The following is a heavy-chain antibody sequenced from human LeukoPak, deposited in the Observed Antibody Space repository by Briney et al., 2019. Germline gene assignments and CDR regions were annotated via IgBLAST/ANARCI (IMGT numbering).Heavy chain of an antibody. CDR2: ISYDGSNE. Sequence: QPGGSLRLTCAASGFTFSSYVMHWVRQAPGKGLEWVAIISYDGSNEYYADSVKGRFTISRDNSKNTLYLQMNSLRAADTAVYYCARYKGTSYLSSFDYWGQGTLVTVSS. CDR3: ARYKGTSYLSSFDY. V-gene: IGHV3-30*04. J-gene: IGHJ4*02. CDR1: GFTFSSYV. D-gene: IGHD6-6*01.